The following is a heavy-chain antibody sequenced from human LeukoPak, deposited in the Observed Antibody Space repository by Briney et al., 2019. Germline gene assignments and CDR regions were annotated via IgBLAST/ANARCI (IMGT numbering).Heavy chain of an antibody. CDR3: VSQSVPNAFDI. J-gene: IGHJ3*02. Sequence: SETLSLTCTVFGGSIIRSSYYWGWIRQPPGKGLEWIASIYYSGTTYYNPSLKSRVTIHVDTSKNEFSLKLNSVTAADTAVYYCVSQSVPNAFDISSQGTMVTVSS. V-gene: IGHV4-39*01. CDR1: GGSIIRSSYY. D-gene: IGHD1-1*01. CDR2: IYYSGTT.